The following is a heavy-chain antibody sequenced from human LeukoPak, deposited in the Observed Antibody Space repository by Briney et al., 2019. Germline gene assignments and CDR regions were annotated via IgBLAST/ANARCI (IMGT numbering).Heavy chain of an antibody. J-gene: IGHJ4*02. D-gene: IGHD1-7*01. V-gene: IGHV4-4*07. CDR1: SGSINSYY. CDR3: ARHFKLGEYGLELRTPFDY. CDR2: VYTSGSP. Sequence: SETLSLPCTVSSGSINSYYWTWIRQPAGKGLEWLGRVYTSGSPNYNPSLKGRVTMSLGTSKNQFPLKLRSVTAADTAVYYCARHFKLGEYGLELRTPFDYWGQGTLVTVSS.